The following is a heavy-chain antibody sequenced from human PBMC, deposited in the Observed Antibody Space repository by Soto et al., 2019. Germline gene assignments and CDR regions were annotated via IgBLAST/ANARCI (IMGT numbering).Heavy chain of an antibody. CDR1: GFTFYSHG. V-gene: IGHV3-33*01. Sequence: GGSLILSCVASGFTFYSHGMHWVRQAPGKGLEWVAIIWGDASKTYYADSAKGRFTISRDNSKNTAYLELNSVRADDTAVYYCATGEGTFDYWGQGALVTVSS. CDR3: ATGEGTFDY. J-gene: IGHJ4*02. CDR2: IWGDASKT.